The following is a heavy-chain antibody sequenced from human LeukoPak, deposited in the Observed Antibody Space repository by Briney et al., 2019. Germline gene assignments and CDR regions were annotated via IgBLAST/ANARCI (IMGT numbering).Heavy chain of an antibody. CDR1: GFTFSNAW. J-gene: IGHJ6*02. V-gene: IGHV3-11*04. D-gene: IGHD6-19*01. CDR3: ARGRAGNYYYYGMDV. CDR2: ISSSGSTI. Sequence: GGSLRLSCAASGFTFSNAWMSWVRQAPGKGLEWISYISSSGSTIYYADSVKGRFTISRDNAKNSLYLQMNSLRAEDTAVYYCARGRAGNYYYYGMDVWGQGTTVTVSS.